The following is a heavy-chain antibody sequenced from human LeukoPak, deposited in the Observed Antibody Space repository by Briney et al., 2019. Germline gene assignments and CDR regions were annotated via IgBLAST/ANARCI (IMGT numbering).Heavy chain of an antibody. D-gene: IGHD6-19*01. Sequence: ASVKVSCKASGYTFSNYGVSWVRQAPGQGLEWMGWISAYNGNTNYAQKLQGRLTMTTDTSTSTVYMELRSLRSDDTAVYYCARDIGSGSGWREPRNWGQGTLVTVSS. V-gene: IGHV1-18*01. J-gene: IGHJ4*02. CDR1: GYTFSNYG. CDR3: ARDIGSGSGWREPRN. CDR2: ISAYNGNT.